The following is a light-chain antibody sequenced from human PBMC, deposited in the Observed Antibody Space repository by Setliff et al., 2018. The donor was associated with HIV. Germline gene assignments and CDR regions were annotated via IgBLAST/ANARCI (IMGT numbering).Light chain of an antibody. J-gene: IGLJ1*01. V-gene: IGLV1-44*01. Sequence: QSVLTQPPSTSGTPGQRVTISCSGSSSNIRTNAVNWYQQLSGTAPKLLIYSNNQRPSGVPDRFSGSKSGTSASRAISGLQSEDEADYYCASWDDSLNGQVFGTGTKGTV. CDR3: ASWDDSLNGQV. CDR1: SSNIRTNA. CDR2: SNN.